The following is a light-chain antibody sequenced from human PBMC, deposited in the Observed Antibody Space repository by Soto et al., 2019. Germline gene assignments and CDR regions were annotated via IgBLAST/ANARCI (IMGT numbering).Light chain of an antibody. J-gene: IGKJ1*01. CDR1: HNITSW. CDR2: KAS. Sequence: DIQMTQSPSTLSTSLGDRVTITCRASHNITSWLAWYQQKPGKAPKLLIYKASSLESGAPSRFTGSGSGTEFALTITSLQPEDFATYYCQQYYSYPWTFGQGTKVDIK. CDR3: QQYYSYPWT. V-gene: IGKV1-5*03.